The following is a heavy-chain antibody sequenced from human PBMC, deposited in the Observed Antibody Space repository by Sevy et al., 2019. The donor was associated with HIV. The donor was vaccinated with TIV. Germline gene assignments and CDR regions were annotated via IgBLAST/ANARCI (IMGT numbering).Heavy chain of an antibody. D-gene: IGHD2-2*01. CDR2: IYTSGST. V-gene: IGHV4-4*07. J-gene: IGHJ5*02. CDR1: GGSISSYY. Sequence: SETLSLTRTVSGGSISSYYWSWIRQPAGKGLEWIGRIYTSGSTNYNPSLKSRVTMSVDTSKNQFSLKLGSVTAADTAVYYCARDWALVVPAAIDWFDPWGQGTLVTVSS. CDR3: ARDWALVVPAAIDWFDP.